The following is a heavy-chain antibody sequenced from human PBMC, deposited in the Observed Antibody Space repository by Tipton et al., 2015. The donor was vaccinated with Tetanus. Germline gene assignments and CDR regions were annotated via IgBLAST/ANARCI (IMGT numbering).Heavy chain of an antibody. CDR3: ARDQLDH. J-gene: IGHJ4*02. CDR1: GGSFSTYI. CDR2: IIPVFGTI. Sequence: QVQLVQSGAEVKKPGSSVKVSCETSGGSFSTYITSWVRQAPGQGLEWMGSIIPVFGTITYAQKFKGRLTMTRDTSTSTAYMELRSLRSDDTAVYFCARDQLDHWGQGTLVTVSS. V-gene: IGHV1-69*06.